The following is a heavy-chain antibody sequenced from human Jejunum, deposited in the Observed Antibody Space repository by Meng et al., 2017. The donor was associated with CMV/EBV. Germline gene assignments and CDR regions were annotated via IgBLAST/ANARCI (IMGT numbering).Heavy chain of an antibody. CDR3: ARAPFIYYDSSGYPPDY. V-gene: IGHV4-39*07. D-gene: IGHD3-22*01. J-gene: IGHJ4*02. CDR2: IHYSGST. Sequence: SISSSDYYWGWIRQPPGKGLEWIGSIHYSGSTYYNPSLKSRVTISVDTSKNQFSLKLSSVTAADTAVYYCARAPFIYYDSSGYPPDYWGQGTLVTVSS. CDR1: SISSSDYY.